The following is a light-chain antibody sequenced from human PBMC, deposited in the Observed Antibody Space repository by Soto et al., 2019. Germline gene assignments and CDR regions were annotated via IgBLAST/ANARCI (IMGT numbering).Light chain of an antibody. V-gene: IGKV3-15*01. CDR3: EQYRNWPPLYT. J-gene: IGKJ2*01. Sequence: EIVMTQSPATLSVSPGERATLSCRASQSVSSYLAWYQQKPGLPPRLLIYDASTRATGIPDRFSGSGSGTDFTLTINSLQSADFAVYYCEQYRNWPPLYTFGRGTKLEIK. CDR2: DAS. CDR1: QSVSSY.